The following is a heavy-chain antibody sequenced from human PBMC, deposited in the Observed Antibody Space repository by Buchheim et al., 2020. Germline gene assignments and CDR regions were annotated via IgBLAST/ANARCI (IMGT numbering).Heavy chain of an antibody. J-gene: IGHJ5*02. V-gene: IGHV4-31*03. CDR2: IYYSGST. Sequence: QVQLQESGPGLVKPSQTLSLTCTVSGGSISSGGYYWSWIRQHPGKGLEWIGYIYYSGSTYYNPSLKSRVTISVDTPKNQFSLKLSSVTAADTAVYYCARVGGSVVVVAATENWFDPWGQGTL. CDR3: ARVGGSVVVVAATENWFDP. D-gene: IGHD2-15*01. CDR1: GGSISSGGYY.